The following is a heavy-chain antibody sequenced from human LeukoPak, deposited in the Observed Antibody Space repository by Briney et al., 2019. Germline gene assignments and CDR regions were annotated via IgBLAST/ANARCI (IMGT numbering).Heavy chain of an antibody. V-gene: IGHV4-31*03. CDR2: IYYSGST. CDR3: ARDRGDYGDFGKYWYFDL. Sequence: YPSETLSLTCTVSGGSISSGGYYWSWLRQHPGKGLEWIGYIYYSGSTYYNPSLKSRVTISVDTSKNQFSLKLSSVTAADTAVYYCARDRGDYGDFGKYWYFDLWGRGTLVTVSS. D-gene: IGHD4-17*01. CDR1: GGSISSGGYY. J-gene: IGHJ2*01.